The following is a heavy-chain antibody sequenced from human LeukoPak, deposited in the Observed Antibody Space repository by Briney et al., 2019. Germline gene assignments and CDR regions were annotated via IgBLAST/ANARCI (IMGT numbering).Heavy chain of an antibody. V-gene: IGHV3-53*05. CDR3: ARDRSLYSYSGSYYDY. CDR2: LYSGGNT. J-gene: IGHJ4*02. CDR1: GFTVSSNY. D-gene: IGHD1-26*01. Sequence: PGGSLRLSCVVSGFTVSSNYMSWVRQAPGKGLEWVSVLYSGGNTYHADSVKGRFTISRDNSKNTLYLQMNSLRTEDTAVYYCARDRSLYSYSGSYYDYWGQGTLVTVSS.